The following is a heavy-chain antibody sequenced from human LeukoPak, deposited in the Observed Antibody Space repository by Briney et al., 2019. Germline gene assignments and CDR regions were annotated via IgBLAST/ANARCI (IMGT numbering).Heavy chain of an antibody. V-gene: IGHV3-74*01. J-gene: IGHJ6*03. Sequence: GGSLRLSCAASGFTFSSYWMHWVRQAPGKGLVWVSRINTDGSITSYADSVKGRFTISRDNAKNTLYLQMNSLRAEDTAVYYCARNRASYLYYMDVWGKGTTVTVSS. CDR1: GFTFSSYW. CDR3: ARNRASYLYYMDV. D-gene: IGHD1-26*01. CDR2: INTDGSIT.